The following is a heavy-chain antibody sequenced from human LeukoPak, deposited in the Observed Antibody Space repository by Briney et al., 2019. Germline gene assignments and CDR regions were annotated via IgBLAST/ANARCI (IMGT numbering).Heavy chain of an antibody. D-gene: IGHD1-26*01. CDR2: INPNSGGT. V-gene: IGHV1-2*02. CDR1: GYTFTSYY. Sequence: ASVKVSCKASGYTFTSYYMHWVRQAPGQGLEWMGWINPNSGGTNYAQKFQGRVTMTRDTSISTAYMELSRLRSDDTAVYYCARVDARWELKFDYWGQGTLVTVSS. CDR3: ARVDARWELKFDY. J-gene: IGHJ4*02.